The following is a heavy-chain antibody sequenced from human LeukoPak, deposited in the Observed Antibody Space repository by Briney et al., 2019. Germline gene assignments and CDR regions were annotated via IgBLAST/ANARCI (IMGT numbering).Heavy chain of an antibody. J-gene: IGHJ2*01. Sequence: PSETLSLTCTVSGGSISNNNYYWAWIRQPPGKGLECIGSIYYSGSPCYNPSLKSRVTISIDTSKNQFSLKLSSVTAADTAVYYCARTAYARFFDLWGRGTLVTVSS. CDR1: GGSISNNNYY. CDR2: IYYSGSP. CDR3: ARTAYARFFDL. V-gene: IGHV4-39*07. D-gene: IGHD2-21*01.